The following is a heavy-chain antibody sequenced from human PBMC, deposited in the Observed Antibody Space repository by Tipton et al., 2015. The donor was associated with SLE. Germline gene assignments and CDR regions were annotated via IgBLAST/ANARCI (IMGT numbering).Heavy chain of an antibody. CDR2: IYTSGST. V-gene: IGHV4-4*09. CDR1: GGSFSGYY. J-gene: IGHJ4*02. CDR3: ARERSAAGNFDY. Sequence: TLSLTCAVYGGSFSGYYWSWIRQPAGKGLEWIGYIYTSGSTNYNPSLKSRVTISVDTSKNQFSLKLSSVTAADTAVYYCARERSAAGNFDYWGQGTLVTVSS. D-gene: IGHD6-13*01.